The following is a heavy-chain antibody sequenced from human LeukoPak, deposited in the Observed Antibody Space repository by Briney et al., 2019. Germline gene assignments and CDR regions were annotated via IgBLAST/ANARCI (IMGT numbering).Heavy chain of an antibody. CDR1: GGSISSYY. J-gene: IGHJ4*02. CDR3: ARLGIGVVPSAMLGDYYFDY. V-gene: IGHV4-59*08. CDR2: IYLSGST. Sequence: SLTLSLTCTVSGGSISSYYWSWIRQPPGKGLEWIGYIYLSGSTKYNPSLKSRVTISVDTSKSQFSLKLTSVTAADTAVYYCARLGIGVVPSAMLGDYYFDYWGQGTLVTVSS. D-gene: IGHD2-2*01.